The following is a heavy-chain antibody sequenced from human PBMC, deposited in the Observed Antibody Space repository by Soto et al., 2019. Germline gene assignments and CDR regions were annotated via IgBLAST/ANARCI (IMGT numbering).Heavy chain of an antibody. CDR1: GFSLSTSGVG. CDR2: IYWDDDK. V-gene: IGHV2-5*02. Sequence: QITLKESGPTLVKPTQALTLTCTFSGFSLSTSGVGVGWIRQPPGKALEWLALIYWDDDKRYRPSLKSRLTIPKDTSKNQVVLTMTNMDPVDTATYYRAHGSTMVRPFDYWGQRTLVTVSS. D-gene: IGHD3-10*01. J-gene: IGHJ4*02. CDR3: AHGSTMVRPFDY.